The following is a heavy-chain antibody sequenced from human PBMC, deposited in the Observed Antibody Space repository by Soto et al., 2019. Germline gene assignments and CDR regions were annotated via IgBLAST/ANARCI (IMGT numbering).Heavy chain of an antibody. CDR3: AKAGLYSSGWYVDY. CDR1: GFTVSSYA. J-gene: IGHJ4*02. V-gene: IGHV3-23*01. CDR2: ISGSGGST. D-gene: IGHD6-19*01. Sequence: GGSLRLSCAASGFTVSSYAMSWVRQAPGKGLEWVSAISGSGGSTYYADSVKGRFTISRDNSKNTLYLQMNSLRAEDTAVYYCAKAGLYSSGWYVDYWGQGTLVTVSS.